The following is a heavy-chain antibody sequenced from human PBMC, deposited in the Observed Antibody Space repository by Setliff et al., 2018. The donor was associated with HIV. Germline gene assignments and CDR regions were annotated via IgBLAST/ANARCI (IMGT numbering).Heavy chain of an antibody. D-gene: IGHD6-13*01. Sequence: SETLSLTCTVSGGSVSSGSYHWGWIRQPPGKGLEWIGSIYHSGSTYYNPSLKSRVAISVDTSKSQFSLRLSSATAADTGVYYCARHRDPPGSSWIFYYYYMDLWGGGTTVTVSS. J-gene: IGHJ6*03. CDR3: ARHRDPPGSSWIFYYYYMDL. CDR1: GGSVSSGSYH. V-gene: IGHV4-39*01. CDR2: IYHSGST.